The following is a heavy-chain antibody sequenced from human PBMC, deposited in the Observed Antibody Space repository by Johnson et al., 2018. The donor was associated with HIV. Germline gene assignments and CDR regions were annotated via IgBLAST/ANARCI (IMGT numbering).Heavy chain of an antibody. D-gene: IGHD1-14*01. CDR2: ISSSGSTI. Sequence: QLVESGGGVVQPGRSLRLSCAASGFTFSDYYMSWIRQAPGKGLEWVSYISSSGSTIYYADSVKSRFTISRDNAKNSLYLQMNSLRAEDTAVDYCARKHPLAGDALDIWGQGTMVTVSS. J-gene: IGHJ3*02. CDR1: GFTFSDYY. V-gene: IGHV3-11*04. CDR3: ARKHPLAGDALDI.